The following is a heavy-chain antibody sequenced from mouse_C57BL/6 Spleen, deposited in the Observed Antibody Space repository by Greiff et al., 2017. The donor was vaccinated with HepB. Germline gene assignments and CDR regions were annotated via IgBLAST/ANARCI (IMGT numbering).Heavy chain of an antibody. J-gene: IGHJ2*01. Sequence: EVMLVESGGGLVKPGGSLKLSCAASGFTFSSYAMSWVRQTPEKRLEWVATISDGGSYTYYPDNVKGRFTISRDNAKNNLYLQMSHLKSEDTAMYYCAREGVTTLYYVDYWGQGTTLTVSS. CDR1: GFTFSSYA. CDR3: AREGVTTLYYVDY. CDR2: ISDGGSYT. V-gene: IGHV5-4*01. D-gene: IGHD2-2*01.